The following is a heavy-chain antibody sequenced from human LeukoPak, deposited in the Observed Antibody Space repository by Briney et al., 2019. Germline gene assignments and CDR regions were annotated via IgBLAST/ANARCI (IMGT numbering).Heavy chain of an antibody. CDR2: IYWNDDK. J-gene: IGHJ6*02. CDR3: AHSLSYYYGSGSPSYGMDV. D-gene: IGHD3-10*01. V-gene: IGHV2-5*01. Sequence: ESGPTLVKPTQTLTLTCTFSGFSLSTSGVGVGWIRQPPGKALEWLALIYWNDDKRYSPSLKSRLTITKDTSKNQVVLTMTNMDPVDTATYYCAHSLSYYYGSGSPSYGMDVWGQGTTVTVSS. CDR1: GFSLSTSGVG.